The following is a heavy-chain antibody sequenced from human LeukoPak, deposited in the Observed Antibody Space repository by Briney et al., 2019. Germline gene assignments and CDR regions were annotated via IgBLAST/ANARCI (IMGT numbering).Heavy chain of an antibody. CDR3: ARVIFDYYYYYMDV. CDR1: GGSISSYY. J-gene: IGHJ6*03. D-gene: IGHD3/OR15-3a*01. Sequence: KPSETLSLTCTVSGGSISSYYWSWIRQPAGKGLEWIGRIYTSGSTNYNPSPKSRVTMSVDTSKNQFSLKLSSVTAADTAVYYCARVIFDYYYYYMDVWGKGTTVTVSS. V-gene: IGHV4-4*07. CDR2: IYTSGST.